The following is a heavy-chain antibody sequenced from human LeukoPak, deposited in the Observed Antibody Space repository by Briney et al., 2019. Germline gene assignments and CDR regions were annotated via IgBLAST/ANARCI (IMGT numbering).Heavy chain of an antibody. Sequence: GGSLRLSCAASGFTFSSYAMSWVRQAPGKGLEWVSAISGSGGSTYYADSVKGRFTISRDNAKNSLFLQMNSLRAEDTAMYYCARTGYDSRGYYSDYWGQGTLVTVSS. V-gene: IGHV3-23*01. CDR3: ARTGYDSRGYYSDY. D-gene: IGHD3-22*01. CDR1: GFTFSSYA. J-gene: IGHJ4*02. CDR2: ISGSGGST.